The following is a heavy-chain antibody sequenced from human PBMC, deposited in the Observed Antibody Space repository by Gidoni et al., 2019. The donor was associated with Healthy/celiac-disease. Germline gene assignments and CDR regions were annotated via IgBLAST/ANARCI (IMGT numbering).Heavy chain of an antibody. Sequence: QVQLVESGGGVVQPGRSLRLSCAASGFTFSSYGMQWVAVISYDGSNKYYADSVKGRFTISRDNSKNTLYLQMNSLRAEDTAVYYCAKVDGFRENYDFWSGLDYWGQGTLVTVSS. CDR2: ISYDGSNK. V-gene: IGHV3-30*18. CDR3: AKVDGFRENYDFWSGLDY. D-gene: IGHD3-3*01. J-gene: IGHJ4*02. CDR1: GFTFSSYG.